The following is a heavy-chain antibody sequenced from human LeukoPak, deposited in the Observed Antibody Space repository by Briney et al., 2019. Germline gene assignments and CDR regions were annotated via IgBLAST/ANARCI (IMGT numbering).Heavy chain of an antibody. J-gene: IGHJ3*02. CDR2: IYTSGST. CDR3: ARAPEIVVVPAATGDAFDI. Sequence: SQTLSLTCTVSGGSISSGSYYWSWIRQPAGKGLEWIGRIYTSGSTNYNPSLKSRVTISVDTSKNQFSLKLSSVTAADTAVYYCARAPEIVVVPAATGDAFDIWGQGTMVTVSS. D-gene: IGHD2-2*01. CDR1: GGSISSGSYY. V-gene: IGHV4-61*02.